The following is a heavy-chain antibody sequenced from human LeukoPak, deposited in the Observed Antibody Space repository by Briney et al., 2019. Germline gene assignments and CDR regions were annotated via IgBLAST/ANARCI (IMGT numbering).Heavy chain of an antibody. D-gene: IGHD4-17*01. Sequence: TGGSLRLSCAASGFTFSDYNMRWIRQAPGKGLEWVSSISRSGSTKYYADSVKGRFTISRDNAKNSLFLQMNSLRAEDTAVYYCAGGDNPGYGDYDFDYWGQGTLVTVSS. J-gene: IGHJ4*02. V-gene: IGHV3-11*04. CDR3: AGGDNPGYGDYDFDY. CDR1: GFTFSDYN. CDR2: ISRSGSTK.